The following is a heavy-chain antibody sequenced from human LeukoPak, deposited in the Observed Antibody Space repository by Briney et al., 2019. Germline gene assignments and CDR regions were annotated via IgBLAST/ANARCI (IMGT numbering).Heavy chain of an antibody. D-gene: IGHD3-10*01. J-gene: IGHJ4*02. V-gene: IGHV3-74*01. CDR2: INSDGSTT. CDR3: ARLFIYDSGSSYRGCDY. Sequence: GGSLRLSCAASGFTFISYWMHWVRQAPGKGLVWVSRINSDGSTTSYAASVKGRFTISRDNAKSSLSLQMNSLSAEDTAVYYCARLFIYDSGSSYRGCDYWGQGTLVTVSS. CDR1: GFTFISYW.